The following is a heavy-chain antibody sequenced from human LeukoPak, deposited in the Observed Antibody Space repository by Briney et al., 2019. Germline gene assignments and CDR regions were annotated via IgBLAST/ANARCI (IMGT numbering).Heavy chain of an antibody. CDR1: GGSISSYY. CDR2: IYYSGST. CDR3: ARHGISGPYYFDY. V-gene: IGHV4-59*08. D-gene: IGHD1-14*01. J-gene: IGHJ4*02. Sequence: SETLSLTCTVSGGSISSYYWSWIRQPPGKGLEWIGYIYYSGSTNYNPSLKSRVTISVDTSKNQFSLKLSSVTAADTAVYYCARHGISGPYYFDYWGQGTLVTVSS.